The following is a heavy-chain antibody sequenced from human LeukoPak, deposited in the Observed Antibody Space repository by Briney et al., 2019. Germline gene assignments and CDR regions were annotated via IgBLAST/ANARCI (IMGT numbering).Heavy chain of an antibody. CDR2: IYTSGST. Sequence: PSQTLSLTCTVSGGSISSGSYYWSWIRQPAGKGLEWIGRIYTSGSTNYNPSLKSRVTISVDTSKNQFSLKLSSVTGADTALYYCARAVVTATHDAFDIWGQGTMVTVSS. CDR1: GGSISSGSYY. D-gene: IGHD2-15*01. V-gene: IGHV4-61*02. J-gene: IGHJ3*02. CDR3: ARAVVTATHDAFDI.